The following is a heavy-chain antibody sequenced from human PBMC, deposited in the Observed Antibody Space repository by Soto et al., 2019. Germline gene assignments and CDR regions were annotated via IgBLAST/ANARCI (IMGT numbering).Heavy chain of an antibody. D-gene: IGHD6-19*01. CDR1: GFTFGGSA. CDR2: IRSKTNSYAT. Sequence: PGGSLRLFCAASGFTFGGSAMHWVRQASGKGLEGVGHIRSKTNSYATAYAESVKGRFTISRDDSMNTAYLQMNSLKTEDTAVYFCTRQTDAVQWLVVPTDYNFDFWGQGTLVTVSS. V-gene: IGHV3-73*01. CDR3: TRQTDAVQWLVVPTDYNFDF. J-gene: IGHJ4*02.